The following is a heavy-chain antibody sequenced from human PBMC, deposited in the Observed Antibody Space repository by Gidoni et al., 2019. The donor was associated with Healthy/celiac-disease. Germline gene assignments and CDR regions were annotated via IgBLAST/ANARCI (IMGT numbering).Heavy chain of an antibody. J-gene: IGHJ4*02. V-gene: IGHV3-33*01. Sequence: QVQLVESGGGVVQPGRSLRLSCAASGFTFSSYGMHWVRQAPGKGLEWVAFIWYDGSNKYYADSVKGRFTISRDNSKNTLYLQMNSLRAEDTAVYYCARDPDGDYWGQGTLVTVSS. CDR1: GFTFSSYG. CDR3: ARDPDGDY. CDR2: IWYDGSNK.